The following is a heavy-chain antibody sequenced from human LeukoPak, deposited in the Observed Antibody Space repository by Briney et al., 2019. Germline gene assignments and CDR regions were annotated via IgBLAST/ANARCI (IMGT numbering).Heavy chain of an antibody. CDR3: ATGYTSGTRIDY. D-gene: IGHD6-19*01. V-gene: IGHV3-21*01. CDR1: GFTFSAFS. Sequence: GRSLRLSCAASGFTFSAFSMSWVRQAPGKGLEWVSAISSSSSDIYYTDSVKGRFTISRDNANNFLYLQVGSLRAEDTAVYYCATGYTSGTRIDYWGQGTLVSVSS. CDR2: ISSSSSDI. J-gene: IGHJ4*02.